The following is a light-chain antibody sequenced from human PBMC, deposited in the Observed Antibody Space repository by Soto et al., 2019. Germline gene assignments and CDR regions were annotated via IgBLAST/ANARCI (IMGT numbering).Light chain of an antibody. Sequence: DIPMTQSPSSLSASVGDRVTITCRASQSISSYLNWYQQKPGKAPKLLIYAASSLQSGVPSRFSGSGSGTDFTLTISSLQPEDFATYYCQQSYSTLATFGPGTKVDIK. CDR1: QSISSY. J-gene: IGKJ3*01. CDR2: AAS. CDR3: QQSYSTLAT. V-gene: IGKV1-39*01.